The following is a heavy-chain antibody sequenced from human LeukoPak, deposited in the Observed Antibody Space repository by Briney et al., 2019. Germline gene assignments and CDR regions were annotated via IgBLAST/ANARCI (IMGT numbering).Heavy chain of an antibody. D-gene: IGHD6-13*01. V-gene: IGHV3-66*01. CDR2: IYSGGST. J-gene: IGHJ5*02. CDR3: AKDHGYCSIEL. Sequence: PGGSLRLSCAASGFTLSSNYMSWVRPAPPKGLAWVSVIYSGGSTYYADSVKGRFTISIDNSKNTPYLRMNSLRAEDLTRYYCAKDHGYCSIELWGQGTLVTVSS. CDR1: GFTLSSNY.